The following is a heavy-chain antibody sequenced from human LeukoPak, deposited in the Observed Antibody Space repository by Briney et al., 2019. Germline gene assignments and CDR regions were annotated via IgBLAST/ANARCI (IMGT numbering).Heavy chain of an antibody. CDR3: ARALRVEQQLVYYYYGMDV. J-gene: IGHJ6*02. D-gene: IGHD6-13*01. CDR1: GGSLSSGSDY. Sequence: SQTLSLTCTVSGGSLSSGSDYWSWIRQSAGKGLEWIGRIYASGSTNYNPSLKSRVTISVDTSKNQFSLKLSSVTAADTAVYYCARALRVEQQLVYYYYGMDVWGQGTTVTVSS. CDR2: IYASGST. V-gene: IGHV4-61*02.